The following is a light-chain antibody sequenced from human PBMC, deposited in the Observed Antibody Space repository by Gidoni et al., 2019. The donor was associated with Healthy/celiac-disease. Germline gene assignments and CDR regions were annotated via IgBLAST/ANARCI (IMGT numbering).Light chain of an antibody. CDR3: QQRSNWPPVT. J-gene: IGKJ5*01. Sequence: EIVLTQSPATLSLSPGETAPLSCRASQSVSSYLALYQQTPGQAPSLLIYDASNRATGIPARFSGRVSGTDFTLTISSLEPDDFAVYYCQQRSNWPPVTFGQGTRLEIK. CDR1: QSVSSY. V-gene: IGKV3-11*01. CDR2: DAS.